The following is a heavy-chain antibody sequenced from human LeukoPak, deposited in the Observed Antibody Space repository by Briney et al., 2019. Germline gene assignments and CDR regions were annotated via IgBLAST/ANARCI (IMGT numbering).Heavy chain of an antibody. V-gene: IGHV7-4-1*02. CDR1: GYTFTSYY. J-gene: IGHJ4*02. CDR3: ARDVAMAVFDY. D-gene: IGHD5-12*01. CDR2: INTNTGNP. Sequence: ASVKVSCKASGYTFTSYYMHWVRQAPGQGLEWMGWINTNTGNPTYAQGFTGRFVFSLDTSVSTAYLQISSLKAEDTAVYYCARDVAMAVFDYWGQGTLVTVSS.